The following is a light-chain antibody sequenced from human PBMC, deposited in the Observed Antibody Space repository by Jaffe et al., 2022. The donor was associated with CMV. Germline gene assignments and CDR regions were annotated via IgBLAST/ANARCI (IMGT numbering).Light chain of an antibody. CDR2: AAS. V-gene: IGKV1-NL1*01. CDR1: EGIKNS. J-gene: IGKJ1*01. CDR3: QQYYISPPWT. Sequence: DIQMTQSPSSLSASVGDRVTITCRASEGIKNSLAWYQQKPGKAPKLLLYAASRLESGVPSRFSGSGSGTDYTLTISSLQPEDFATYYCQQYYISPPWTFGQGTKVEIK.